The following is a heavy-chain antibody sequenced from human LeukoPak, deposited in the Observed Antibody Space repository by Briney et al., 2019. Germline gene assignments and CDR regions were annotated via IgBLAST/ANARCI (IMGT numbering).Heavy chain of an antibody. V-gene: IGHV4-34*01. Sequence: PSETLSLTCAVYGGSFSGYYWSWIRQPPGKGLEWIGEINHSGSTNYNPSLKSRVTISVDTSKNQFSLKLSSVTAADTAVYYCAGRDVHDAFDIWGQATMVTVSS. CDR2: INHSGST. D-gene: IGHD5-24*01. CDR1: GGSFSGYY. CDR3: AGRDVHDAFDI. J-gene: IGHJ3*02.